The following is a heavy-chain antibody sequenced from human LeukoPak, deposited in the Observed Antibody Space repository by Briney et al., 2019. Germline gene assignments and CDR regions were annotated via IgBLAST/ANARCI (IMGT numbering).Heavy chain of an antibody. J-gene: IGHJ6*02. CDR1: GVSFSGYY. CDR3: ARGRTYYNATSGYYSSIYYGMDV. V-gene: IGHV4-34*04. CDR2: INHGEST. Sequence: SETLSLTCSVSGVSFSGYYWYWIRQRPGNGLEWIGEINHGESTNEHPSLMRRATSTVDTSKNEFSLQLTSATTTDTAVYSCARGRTYYNATSGYYSSIYYGMDVWGQGTTVIVSS. D-gene: IGHD3-22*01.